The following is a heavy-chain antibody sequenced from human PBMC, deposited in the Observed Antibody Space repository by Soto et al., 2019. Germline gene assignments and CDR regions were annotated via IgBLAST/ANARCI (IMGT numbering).Heavy chain of an antibody. J-gene: IGHJ4*02. V-gene: IGHV4-59*01. CDR3: AKGSFASSGIYYFDY. CDR2: IYYSGST. CDR1: GGSISSYY. Sequence: PSETLSLTCTVSGGSISSYYWSWIRQPPGKGLEWIGYIYYSGSTNYNPSLKSRVTISVDTSKNQFSLKLSSVTAADTAVYYCAKGSFASSGIYYFDYWGQGTLVTVYS. D-gene: IGHD3-22*01.